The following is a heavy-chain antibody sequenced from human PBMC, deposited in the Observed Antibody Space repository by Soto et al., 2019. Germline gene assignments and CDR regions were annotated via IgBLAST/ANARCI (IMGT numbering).Heavy chain of an antibody. Sequence: EVQLLESGGGLVQPGGSLRLSCAASEFTFSSYVMSWVRQAPGKGLEWVSAISGSGGSTYYADSVKGRFTISRDNSKNTLYLQMNSLRAEDTAVYYCAKDRYCSGGSCYLFDYWGQGTLVTVSS. D-gene: IGHD2-15*01. V-gene: IGHV3-23*01. CDR2: ISGSGGST. CDR3: AKDRYCSGGSCYLFDY. CDR1: EFTFSSYV. J-gene: IGHJ4*02.